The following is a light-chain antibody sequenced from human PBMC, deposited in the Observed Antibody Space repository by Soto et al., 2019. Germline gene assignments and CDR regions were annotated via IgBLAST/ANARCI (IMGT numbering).Light chain of an antibody. CDR1: SSDVGGYNY. J-gene: IGLJ2*01. Sequence: QSALTQPASVSGSPGQSITISCTGTSSDVGGYNYVSWYQQHPGKPPKLMICEVSNRPSGISYRFSGSKSGNTASLTISGLQAEDEADYYCSSFTITSRTLVFGGGTKLTVL. CDR2: EVS. CDR3: SSFTITSRTLV. V-gene: IGLV2-14*01.